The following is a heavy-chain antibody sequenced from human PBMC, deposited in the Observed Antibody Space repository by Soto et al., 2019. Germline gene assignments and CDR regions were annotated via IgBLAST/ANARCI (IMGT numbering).Heavy chain of an antibody. V-gene: IGHV4-4*02. J-gene: IGHJ4*02. CDR3: ASHPTYYGSGSY. D-gene: IGHD3-10*01. Sequence: SETLSLTCAVSSGSISSSNWWSWVRQPPGKGLEWIGEIYHSGSTNYNPSLKSRVTISVDKSKNQFSLKLSSVTAADTAVYYCASHPTYYGSGSYWGQGTLVTVSS. CDR1: SGSISSSNW. CDR2: IYHSGST.